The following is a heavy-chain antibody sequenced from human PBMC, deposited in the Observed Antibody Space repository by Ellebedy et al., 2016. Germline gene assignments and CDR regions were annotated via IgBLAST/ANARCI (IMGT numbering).Heavy chain of an antibody. J-gene: IGHJ3*02. V-gene: IGHV4-59*13. Sequence: SETLSLXCTVSGGSISSYYWSWIRQPPGKGLEWIGYIYYSGSTNYNPSLKSRVTISVDTSKNQFSLKLSSVTAADTAVYYCARGWGQWLPPYDAFDIWGQGTMVTVSS. CDR1: GGSISSYY. D-gene: IGHD6-19*01. CDR2: IYYSGST. CDR3: ARGWGQWLPPYDAFDI.